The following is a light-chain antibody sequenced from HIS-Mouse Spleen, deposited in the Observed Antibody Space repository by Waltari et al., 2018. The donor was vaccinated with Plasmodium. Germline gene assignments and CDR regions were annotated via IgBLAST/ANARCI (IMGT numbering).Light chain of an antibody. Sequence: QSALTQPASVSGSPGQSITISCPGTSSDVGSYNLVSWYQQHPGKAPKLMIYEGSKRPSGVSNRFSGSKYGNTASLTISGLQAEDEADYYCCSYAGSSTYVFGTGTKVTVL. CDR1: SSDVGSYNL. J-gene: IGLJ1*01. V-gene: IGLV2-23*01. CDR3: CSYAGSSTYV. CDR2: EGS.